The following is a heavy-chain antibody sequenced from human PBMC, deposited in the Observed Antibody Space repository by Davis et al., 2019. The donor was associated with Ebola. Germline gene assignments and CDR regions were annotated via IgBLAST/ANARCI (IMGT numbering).Heavy chain of an antibody. CDR1: AGSISIYY. D-gene: IGHD1-26*01. Sequence: MPSETLSLTCPLSAGSISIYYSSWIRQPPGNGLEWIGYIYYTGSTTYSTTLKSRVTISVDTSKNQFSLKLSSVTAADTAVYYCARVTLGATDYWGQGTLVTVSS. CDR3: ARVTLGATDY. CDR2: IYYTGST. V-gene: IGHV4-59*01. J-gene: IGHJ4*02.